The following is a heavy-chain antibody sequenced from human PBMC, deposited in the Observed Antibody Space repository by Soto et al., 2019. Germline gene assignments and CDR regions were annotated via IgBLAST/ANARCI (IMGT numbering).Heavy chain of an antibody. Sequence: SVKVSCKASGGTFSSYTISWVRQAPGQGLEWMGRIIPILGIANYAQKFQGRVTITADKSTSTAYMELSSLRSEDTAVYYCARDSLGAVVAAMLPYYYYYYMEVWGKGTTVTVSS. D-gene: IGHD2-15*01. J-gene: IGHJ6*03. CDR2: IIPILGIA. CDR1: GGTFSSYT. V-gene: IGHV1-69*04. CDR3: ARDSLGAVVAAMLPYYYYYYMEV.